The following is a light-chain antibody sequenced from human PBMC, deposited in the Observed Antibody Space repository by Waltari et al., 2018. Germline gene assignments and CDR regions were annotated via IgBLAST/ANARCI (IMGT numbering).Light chain of an antibody. CDR1: SLQTYF. J-gene: IGLJ2*01. CDR3: NCRDSSGNHR. CDR2: GRN. V-gene: IGLV3-19*01. Sequence: SSELTQDHAVSVAVGPTVRIPCQGDSLQTYFASWYQQKPGQAPLLVIYGRNDRPSGIPDRFFGASTGDKSSLTITGAQAEDEADYFCNCRDSSGNHRFGGGTKLTVL.